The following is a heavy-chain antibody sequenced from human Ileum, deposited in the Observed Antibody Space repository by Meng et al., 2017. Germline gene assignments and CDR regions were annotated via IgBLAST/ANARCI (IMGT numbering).Heavy chain of an antibody. J-gene: IGHJ4*02. CDR2: LYYNGNN. CDR3: GKAPDY. CDR1: GDSFTGGAYY. V-gene: IGHV4-39*07. Sequence: SETLSLTCTVSGDSFTGGAYYWGWIRQPPGKGLEWIGSLYYNGNNYYNPSLRGRATISIDTSKKQFSLKLNSVTAADTAVYYCGKAPDYWGQGTLVTVSS.